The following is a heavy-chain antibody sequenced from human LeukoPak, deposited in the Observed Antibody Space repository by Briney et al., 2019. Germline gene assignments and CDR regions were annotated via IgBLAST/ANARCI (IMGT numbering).Heavy chain of an antibody. CDR2: ISYDGSNK. CDR3: ARTRYDFWSGYYAEYFDY. D-gene: IGHD3-3*01. Sequence: GGSLRLSCAASGFTFSSYAMHWVRQAPGEGLEWVAVISYDGSNKYYADSVKGRFTISRDNSKNTLYLQMNSLRAEDTAVYYCARTRYDFWSGYYAEYFDYWGQGTLVTVSS. J-gene: IGHJ4*02. CDR1: GFTFSSYA. V-gene: IGHV3-30-3*01.